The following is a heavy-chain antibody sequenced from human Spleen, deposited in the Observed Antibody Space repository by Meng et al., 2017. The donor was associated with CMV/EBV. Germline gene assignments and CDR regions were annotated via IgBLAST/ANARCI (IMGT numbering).Heavy chain of an antibody. CDR3: ARDTTSPFDY. CDR2: IYSGGTT. CDR1: GFTFSNYE. D-gene: IGHD1-26*01. J-gene: IGHJ4*02. V-gene: IGHV3-66*01. Sequence: GGSLRLSCAASGFTFSNYEMNWVRQAPGQGLEWVSVIYSGGTTYDADSVKGRFTISRDNSRNTLYLQMNSLRAEDTAVYYCARDTTSPFDYWGQGTLVTVSS.